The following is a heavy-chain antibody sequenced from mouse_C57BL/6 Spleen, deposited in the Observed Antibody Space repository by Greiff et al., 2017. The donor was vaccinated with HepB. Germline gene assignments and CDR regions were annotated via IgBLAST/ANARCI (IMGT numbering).Heavy chain of an antibody. D-gene: IGHD5-5*01. Sequence: VQLQQSGPVLVKPGASVKMSCKASGYTFTDYYMNWVKQSHGKSLEWIGVINPYNGGTSYNQKFKGKATLTVDKSSSTAYMELNSLTSEDSAVYYCARGAYLYYAMDYWGQGTSVTVSS. CDR2: INPYNGGT. V-gene: IGHV1-19*01. CDR1: GYTFTDYY. CDR3: ARGAYLYYAMDY. J-gene: IGHJ4*01.